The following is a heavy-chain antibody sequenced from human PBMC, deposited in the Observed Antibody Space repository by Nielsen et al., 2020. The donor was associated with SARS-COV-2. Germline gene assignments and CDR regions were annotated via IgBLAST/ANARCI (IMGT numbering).Heavy chain of an antibody. CDR2: ISWNSGSI. J-gene: IGHJ4*02. CDR1: GFTFDDYA. D-gene: IGHD3-22*01. Sequence: SLKISCAASGFTFDDYAMHWVRQAPGKGLEWVSGISWNSGSIGYADSVKGRFTISRDTAKNSLYLQMNSLRAEDTALYYCAKAVGYYDSSGYSYWGQGTLVTVSS. V-gene: IGHV3-9*01. CDR3: AKAVGYYDSSGYSY.